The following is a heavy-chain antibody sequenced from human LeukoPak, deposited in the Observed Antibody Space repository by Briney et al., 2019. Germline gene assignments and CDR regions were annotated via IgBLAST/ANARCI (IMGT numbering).Heavy chain of an antibody. J-gene: IGHJ5*02. CDR1: GFTFSSYA. V-gene: IGHV3-30-3*01. CDR3: ARGYVVVVAATQNWFDP. D-gene: IGHD2-15*01. Sequence: GGSLRLSCIASGFTFSSYAMHWVRQAPGKGLEWVAVISYDGSNKYYADSVKGRFTISRDNSKNTLYLQMNSLRAEDTAVYYCARGYVVVVAATQNWFDPWGQGTLVTVSS. CDR2: ISYDGSNK.